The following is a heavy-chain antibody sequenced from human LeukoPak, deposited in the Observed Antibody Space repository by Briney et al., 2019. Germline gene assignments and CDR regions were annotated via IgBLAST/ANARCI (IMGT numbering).Heavy chain of an antibody. CDR3: ARLTLSANDWCYDY. CDR2: IKEDGSEK. V-gene: IGHV3-7*01. J-gene: IGHJ4*02. Sequence: GGSLRLSCAASGFTFSAYWMRWVRQAPGKGLEWVASIKEDGSEKYYEDSVKGRFTISRDNAKNSLYLQMNSLRAEDTAVYYCARLTLSANDWCYDYWGQGTLVTVSS. CDR1: GFTFSAYW. D-gene: IGHD5-12*01.